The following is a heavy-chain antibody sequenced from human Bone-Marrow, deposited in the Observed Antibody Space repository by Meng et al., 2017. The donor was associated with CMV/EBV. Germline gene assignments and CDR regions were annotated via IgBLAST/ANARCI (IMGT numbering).Heavy chain of an antibody. CDR1: GFTFTTYW. J-gene: IGHJ6*02. V-gene: IGHV3-74*01. CDR3: ARTRLGYCSGGSCYGSSRYYGMDV. Sequence: GESLKISCAASGFTFTTYWMHWARQAPGKGLVWVPRINTDGSSATYADSVKGRFTISRDNVKNTLYLQMNSLRADDTAVYYCARTRLGYCSGGSCYGSSRYYGMDVWGQGTTVTVSS. D-gene: IGHD2-15*01. CDR2: INTDGSSA.